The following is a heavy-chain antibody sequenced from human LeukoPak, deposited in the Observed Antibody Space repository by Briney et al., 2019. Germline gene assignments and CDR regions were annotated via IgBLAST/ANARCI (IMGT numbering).Heavy chain of an antibody. V-gene: IGHV1-69*04. Sequence: SVKVSCKASGGTFSSYAISWVRQAPGQGLEWMGRIIPILGIANYAQKFQGRVTITADKSTSTAYMELSSLRSEDTAVYYCAREGDRGGDWFDPWGQGTLVTVSS. CDR3: AREGDRGGDWFDP. CDR1: GGTFSSYA. CDR2: IIPILGIA. J-gene: IGHJ5*02. D-gene: IGHD3-10*01.